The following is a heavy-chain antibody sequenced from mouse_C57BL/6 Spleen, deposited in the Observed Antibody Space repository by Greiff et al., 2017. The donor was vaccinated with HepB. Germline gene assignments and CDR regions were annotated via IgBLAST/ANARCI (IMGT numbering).Heavy chain of an antibody. CDR2: IYPRSGNT. J-gene: IGHJ1*03. D-gene: IGHD1-1*01. V-gene: IGHV1-81*01. Sequence: VKLMESGAELARPGASVKLSCKASGYTFTSYGISWVKQRTGQGLEWIGEIYPRSGNTYYNEKFKGKATLTADKSSSTAYMELRSLTSEDSAVYFCARKIYYGSSHDWYFDVWGTGTTVTVSS. CDR1: GYTFTSYG. CDR3: ARKIYYGSSHDWYFDV.